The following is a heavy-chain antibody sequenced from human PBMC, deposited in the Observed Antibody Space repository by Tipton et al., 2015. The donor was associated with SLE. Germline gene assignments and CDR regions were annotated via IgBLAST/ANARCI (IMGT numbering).Heavy chain of an antibody. D-gene: IGHD3-10*01. CDR1: GGFISSGSYY. V-gene: IGHV4-61*02. J-gene: IGHJ3*02. Sequence: TLSLTCTVSGGFISSGSYYWSWIRQPAGKGLEWIGRIYTSGSTNYNPSLKSRVTISVDTSKNQFSLKLSSVTAADTAVYYCARSQYGSGRPGAFDIWGQGTMVTVSS. CDR2: IYTSGST. CDR3: ARSQYGSGRPGAFDI.